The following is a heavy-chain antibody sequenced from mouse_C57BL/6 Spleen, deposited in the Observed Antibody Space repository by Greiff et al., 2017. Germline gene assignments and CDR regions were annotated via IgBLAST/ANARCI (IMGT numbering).Heavy chain of an antibody. J-gene: IGHJ2*01. CDR2: IYPRSGNT. CDR3: ARRSAGTNCDY. V-gene: IGHV1-81*01. D-gene: IGHD4-1*01. CDR1: GYTFTSYG. Sequence: VQLQQSGAELARPGASVKLSCKASGYTFTSYGISWVKQRTGQGLEWIGEIYPRSGNTYYNEKFKGKATLTADKSSSTAYMELRSLTSEDSAVYFCARRSAGTNCDYWGQGTTLTVSS.